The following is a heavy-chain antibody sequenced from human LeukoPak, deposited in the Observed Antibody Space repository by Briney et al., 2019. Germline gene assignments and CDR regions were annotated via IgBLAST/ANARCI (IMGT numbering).Heavy chain of an antibody. CDR3: ASIVGIAARLAYYYYGMDV. CDR1: GFTFSSYA. V-gene: IGHV3-30-3*01. D-gene: IGHD6-6*01. CDR2: ISYDGSNR. Sequence: PGRSLRLSCAASGFTFSSYAMHWVRQAPGKGLEWVAVISYDGSNRYYADSVKGRFTISRDNSKNTLYLQMNSLRAEDTAVYYCASIVGIAARLAYYYYGMDVWGQGTTVTVSS. J-gene: IGHJ6*02.